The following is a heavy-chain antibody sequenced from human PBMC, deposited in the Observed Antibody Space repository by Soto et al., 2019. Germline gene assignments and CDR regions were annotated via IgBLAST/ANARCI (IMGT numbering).Heavy chain of an antibody. D-gene: IGHD3-3*01. CDR3: SRYRRLTIFGNYYFDY. Sequence: GGSLRLSCTASGFTFGDYAMSWFRQAPGKGKEWVGFIRSKGYGETTQYAATVKGRFTISRDDSKCIAYLQMNILKTEDTAMYYFSRYRRLTIFGNYYFDYWGQGTLVTVSS. V-gene: IGHV3-49*03. CDR1: GFTFGDYA. J-gene: IGHJ4*02. CDR2: IRSKGYGETT.